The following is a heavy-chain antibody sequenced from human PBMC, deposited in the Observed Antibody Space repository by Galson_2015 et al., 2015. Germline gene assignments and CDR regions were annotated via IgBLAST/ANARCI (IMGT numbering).Heavy chain of an antibody. CDR2: IYPGDSDT. J-gene: IGHJ4*02. D-gene: IGHD1-7*01. CDR1: GYSFSNYW. V-gene: IGHV5-51*01. Sequence: QSGAEVKKPGESLKISCETSGYSFSNYWIGWVRQMPGKGLEWMAIIYPGDSDTRYSPSFRGQVTMSVDKSINTAYLQWSSLKASDTAMYYCAIQGTPNFDYWGQGTLVTVSS. CDR3: AIQGTPNFDY.